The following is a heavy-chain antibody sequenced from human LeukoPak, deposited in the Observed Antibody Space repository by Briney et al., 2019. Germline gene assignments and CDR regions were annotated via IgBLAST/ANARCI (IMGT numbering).Heavy chain of an antibody. J-gene: IGHJ5*02. CDR2: INWNCGST. V-gene: IGHV3-20*04. Sequence: PGGSLRLSCAASGFTFDDYGMSWVRQAPGKGLEGVSGINWNCGSTGYADSLKGRFTISRDNAKNSLYLQMNSLRAEDTALYYCARDRGVDTAMVNWFDPWGQGTLVTVSS. CDR1: GFTFDDYG. D-gene: IGHD5-18*01. CDR3: ARDRGVDTAMVNWFDP.